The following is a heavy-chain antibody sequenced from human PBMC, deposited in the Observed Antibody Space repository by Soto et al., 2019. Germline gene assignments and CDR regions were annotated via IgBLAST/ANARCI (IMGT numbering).Heavy chain of an antibody. V-gene: IGHV4-30-4*01. Sequence: QVQLQESGPGLVKPSQTLSLTCTVSGGSISSGDYYWSWIRQPPGKGLEWIGYIYYSGSTYYNPSLKSRVTISVDTSKNQFSLKLSSVTAADTAVYYCARDGEVTGYYDSSGYYTNWFDPWGQGTLVTVSS. CDR1: GGSISSGDYY. CDR2: IYYSGST. D-gene: IGHD3-22*01. J-gene: IGHJ5*02. CDR3: ARDGEVTGYYDSSGYYTNWFDP.